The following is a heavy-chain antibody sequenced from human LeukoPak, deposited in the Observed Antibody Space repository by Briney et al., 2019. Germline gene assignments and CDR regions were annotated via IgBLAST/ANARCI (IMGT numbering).Heavy chain of an antibody. CDR1: GFTFSSYW. Sequence: AGGSLRLSCAASGFTFSSYWMHWVRQAPGKGLVWVPRIKSDGSTNYAVSVKGRFTISRDNAKNTVSLQMNSLRAEDTGVYYCARAPSEIGGYYPEYFRHWGQGTLVTVSS. D-gene: IGHD3-22*01. V-gene: IGHV3-74*01. J-gene: IGHJ1*01. CDR2: IKSDGST. CDR3: ARAPSEIGGYYPEYFRH.